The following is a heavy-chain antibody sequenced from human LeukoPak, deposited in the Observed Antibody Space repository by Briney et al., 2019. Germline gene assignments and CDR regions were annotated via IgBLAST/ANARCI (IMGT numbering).Heavy chain of an antibody. CDR1: GGSFSGYY. CDR2: INHSGST. D-gene: IGHD5-24*01. J-gene: IGHJ3*02. Sequence: SETLSLTCAVYGGSFSGYYWSWIPQPPGKGLKWIGEINHSGSTNYNPSLKSRVTISEKTSKNQFILKLSSVTAAETAVYYCARCRRRRWLQEGLDAFDIWGQGTMVTVSS. CDR3: ARCRRRRWLQEGLDAFDI. V-gene: IGHV4-34*01.